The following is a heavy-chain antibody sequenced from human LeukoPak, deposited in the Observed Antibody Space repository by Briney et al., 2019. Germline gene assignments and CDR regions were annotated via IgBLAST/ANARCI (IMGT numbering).Heavy chain of an antibody. CDR3: ARQKEGYDSSGYPPYYFDY. Sequence: GESLKISCKGSGYIFTSYWIGWVRQMPGKGLEWMGIIYPGDSDTRYSPSFQGQVTISADKSISTAYLQWSSLKASDTAMYYCARQKEGYDSSGYPPYYFDYWGQGTLVTVSS. CDR2: IYPGDSDT. V-gene: IGHV5-51*01. D-gene: IGHD3-22*01. J-gene: IGHJ4*02. CDR1: GYIFTSYW.